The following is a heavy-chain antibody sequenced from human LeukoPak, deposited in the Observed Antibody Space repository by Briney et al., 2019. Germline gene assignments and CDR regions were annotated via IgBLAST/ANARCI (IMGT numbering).Heavy chain of an antibody. CDR2: IYTSGST. J-gene: IGHJ6*03. V-gene: IGHV4-4*07. Sequence: PSETLSLTCTASGGSISSYYWSWIRQPAGKGLEWIGRIYTSGSTNYNPSLKSRVTMSVDTSKNQFSLKLSSVTAADTAVYYCARDYGSGSYPHYYYYYMDVWGKGTTVTVSS. CDR3: ARDYGSGSYPHYYYYYMDV. CDR1: GGSISSYY. D-gene: IGHD3-10*01.